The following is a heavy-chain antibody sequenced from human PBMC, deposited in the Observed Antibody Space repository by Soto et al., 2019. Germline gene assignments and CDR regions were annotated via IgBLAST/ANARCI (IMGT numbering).Heavy chain of an antibody. J-gene: IGHJ4*02. D-gene: IGHD3-16*02. CDR3: TTDYDYVWGSYQTGDY. V-gene: IGHV3-15*07. CDR2: IKSKTDGGTT. Sequence: SVSNAWMNWVRPAPGKGLEWVGRIKSKTDGGTTDYAAPVKGRFTISRDDSKNTLYLQMNSLKTEDTAVYYCTTDYDYVWGSYQTGDYWGQGTLVTVSS. CDR1: SVSNAW.